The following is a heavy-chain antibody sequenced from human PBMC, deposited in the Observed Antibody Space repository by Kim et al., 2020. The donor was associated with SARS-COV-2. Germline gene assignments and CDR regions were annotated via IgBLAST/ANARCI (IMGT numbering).Heavy chain of an antibody. Sequence: ASVKVSCKASGYTFTSYYMHWVRQAPGQGLEWMGIINPSGGSTSYAQKFQGRVTMTRDTSTSTVYMELSSLRSEDTAVYYCATPRRDYYDSSWLGAFYIWGQGTMVTVSS. J-gene: IGHJ3*02. CDR3: ATPRRDYYDSSWLGAFYI. V-gene: IGHV1-46*01. CDR1: GYTFTSYY. CDR2: INPSGGST. D-gene: IGHD3-22*01.